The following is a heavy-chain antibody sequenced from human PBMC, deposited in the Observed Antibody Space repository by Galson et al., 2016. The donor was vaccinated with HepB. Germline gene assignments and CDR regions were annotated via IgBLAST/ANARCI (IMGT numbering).Heavy chain of an antibody. CDR2: ISGSGRSQ. CDR3: ARDRGRGYSNAFDI. Sequence: SLRLSCAASGFTFSSYEMNWVRQAPGKGLEWVSFISGSGRSQYYAGSVKGRFTISRDSAKNSLYLQMNSLRAEDTATYYCARDRGRGYSNAFDIWGQGTKVTVSS. J-gene: IGHJ3*02. D-gene: IGHD1-26*01. CDR1: GFTFSSYE. V-gene: IGHV3-48*03.